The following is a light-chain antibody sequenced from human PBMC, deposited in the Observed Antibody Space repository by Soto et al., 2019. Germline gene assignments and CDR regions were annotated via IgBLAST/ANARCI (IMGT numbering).Light chain of an antibody. CDR3: QQYDNLPFT. CDR1: QDVSNY. J-gene: IGKJ4*01. Sequence: DIQMTQSPSSLSASVGDRVTITCQASQDVSNYLSWYQQKPGKAPKLLIYGASNLETGVPLRFSGSGSGTHFSFTISSLQPEDIATYYCQQYDNLPFTFGGWSNLEIK. V-gene: IGKV1-33*01. CDR2: GAS.